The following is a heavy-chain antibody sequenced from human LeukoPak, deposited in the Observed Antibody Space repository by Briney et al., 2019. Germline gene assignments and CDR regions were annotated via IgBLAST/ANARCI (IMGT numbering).Heavy chain of an antibody. CDR2: INHSGSS. CDR1: GGSITNYF. Sequence: SETLSLTCALSGGSITNYFYNWVRQSPGKGLEWIGEINHSGSSTYNPSLKSRVIISVDTSKNQFSLRLTSVTAADTGVYYCARVGDLFGAHRVRGLPPDYYYMDVWGKGTMVTVSS. V-gene: IGHV4-34*01. J-gene: IGHJ6*03. D-gene: IGHD3-10*01. CDR3: ARVGDLFGAHRVRGLPPDYYYMDV.